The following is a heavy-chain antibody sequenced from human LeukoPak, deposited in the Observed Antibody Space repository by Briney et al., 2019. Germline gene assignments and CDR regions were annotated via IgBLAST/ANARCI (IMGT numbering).Heavy chain of an antibody. CDR2: MKSKTDGGTT. D-gene: IGHD5-12*01. CDR3: TTYSAYDSIDY. CDR1: GFSFSEVW. J-gene: IGHJ4*02. V-gene: IGHV3-15*01. Sequence: PGGSLRLSCAASGFSFSEVWLSWVRQAPGKGLEWVGRMKSKTDGGTTDYAAPVKGRITISWGDSKNTLYLQMNCLKTEETAVYYWTTYSAYDSIDYWGQGTLVTVSS.